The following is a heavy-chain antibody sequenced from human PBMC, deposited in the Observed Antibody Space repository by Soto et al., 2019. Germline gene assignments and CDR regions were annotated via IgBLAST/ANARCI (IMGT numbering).Heavy chain of an antibody. D-gene: IGHD2-2*01. CDR1: GFTFSSYG. J-gene: IGHJ4*02. CDR3: AREHCSSTSCLNVFDY. CDR2: ISSSSSTI. V-gene: IGHV3-48*01. Sequence: EVQLVESGGGLVQPGGSLRLSCAASGFTFSSYGMNWVRQAPGKGLEWVSYISSSSSTIYYADSVKGRFTISRDNAKNSLYLQMNSLRAEDTAVYYCAREHCSSTSCLNVFDYWGQGTLVTVSS.